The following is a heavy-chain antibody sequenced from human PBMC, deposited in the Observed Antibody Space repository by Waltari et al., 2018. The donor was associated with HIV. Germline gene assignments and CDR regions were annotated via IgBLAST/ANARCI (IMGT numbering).Heavy chain of an antibody. V-gene: IGHV4-59*01. D-gene: IGHD6-19*01. CDR2: IYSSGNT. CDR3: ARVSSVAGHVGD. CDR1: GGSMSNYY. J-gene: IGHJ4*02. Sequence: QVQLQESGPGLVKPSETLSLICNVSGGSMSNYYWSWIRQTPGKGLEWVGHIYSSGNTNYNPSLRDRLTISLDTSKDQFSLKLTSVTAADTAIYYCARVSSVAGHVGDWGQGAPVTVSS.